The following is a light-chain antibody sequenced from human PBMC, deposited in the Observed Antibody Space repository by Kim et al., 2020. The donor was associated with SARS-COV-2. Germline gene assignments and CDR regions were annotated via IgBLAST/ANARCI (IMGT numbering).Light chain of an antibody. Sequence: EIVLTQSPGTLSLSPGERATLSCRASQSVSSSYLAWYQQKPGQAPRLLIYGASSRATGIPDRCSGSGSGTDFTLTISRLEPEDFAVYYCQQYGSSPLTFCGGTTVDI. CDR2: GAS. J-gene: IGKJ4*01. V-gene: IGKV3-20*01. CDR3: QQYGSSPLT. CDR1: QSVSSSY.